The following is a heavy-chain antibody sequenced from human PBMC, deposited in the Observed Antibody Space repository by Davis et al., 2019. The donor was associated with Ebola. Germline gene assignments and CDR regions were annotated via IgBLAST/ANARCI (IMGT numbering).Heavy chain of an antibody. CDR3: ARSRALYYYDSSGYSSRPDAFDI. J-gene: IGHJ3*02. V-gene: IGHV4-59*01. CDR2: IYHSWVT. D-gene: IGHD3-22*01. Sequence: SETLSLTCTVSGSSISSYYWCWIRQPPGKGLEWIGYIYHSWVTNHNPSLKSRVTISVDTSKNQFSLNLSSVTAADTAVYYCARSRALYYYDSSGYSSRPDAFDIWGQGTMVTVSS. CDR1: GSSISSYY.